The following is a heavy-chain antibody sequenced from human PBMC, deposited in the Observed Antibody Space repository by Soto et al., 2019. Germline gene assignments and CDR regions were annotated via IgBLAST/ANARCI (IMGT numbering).Heavy chain of an antibody. CDR1: GFTFNYYS. V-gene: IGHV3-21*01. CDR2: ISSSGTDI. D-gene: IGHD3-22*01. J-gene: IGHJ4*02. CDR3: SMIVVVGHDY. Sequence: EVQLVESGGGLVKPGGSLRLSCAASGFTFNYYSMNWVRQAPGKGLEWVSSISSSGTDIYYADSVKGRFTISRDNAKNSLYRRRNSLRAEDTAVYYFSMIVVVGHDYWGQGTQVTVSS.